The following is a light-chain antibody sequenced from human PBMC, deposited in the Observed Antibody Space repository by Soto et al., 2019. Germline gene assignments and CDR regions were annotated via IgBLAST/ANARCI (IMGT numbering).Light chain of an antibody. CDR1: QSVSPY. J-gene: IGKJ3*01. V-gene: IGKV3-11*01. Sequence: ETVLTQSPATLSLSPGDRATLSCRTSQSVSPYLAWYQQRPGQAPRLLIYDAYNRAAGIPARFSGSGSGTDFTLTISSLEPEDFAVYYCQERTNWPPGITFGPGTKVDIK. CDR2: DAY. CDR3: QERTNWPPGIT.